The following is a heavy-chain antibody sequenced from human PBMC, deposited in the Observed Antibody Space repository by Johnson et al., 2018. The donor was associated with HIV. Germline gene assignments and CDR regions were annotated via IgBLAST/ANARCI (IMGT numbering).Heavy chain of an antibody. D-gene: IGHD2-15*01. J-gene: IGHJ3*02. V-gene: IGHV3-23*04. CDR1: GFTFSSYG. CDR3: ARSYCSGGSCRIHDAFDI. Sequence: EVQLVESGGGLVQPGGSLRLSCAASGFTFSSYGMSWVRQAPGKGLEWVSGVPGPGGDTYSEESVKGRFPTPRDNSKNTLYLQMNSLRAEDTAVYYCARSYCSGGSCRIHDAFDIWGQGTMVTVSS. CDR2: VPGPGGDT.